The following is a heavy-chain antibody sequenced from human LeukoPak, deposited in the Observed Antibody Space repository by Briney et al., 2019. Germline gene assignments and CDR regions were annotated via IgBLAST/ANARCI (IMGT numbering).Heavy chain of an antibody. J-gene: IGHJ4*02. CDR2: INHSGST. Sequence: PSETLSLTCTVSGGSISSSSYYWGWIRQPPGKGLEWIGEINHSGSTNYNPSLKSRVTISVDTSKNQFSLKLSSVTAADTAVYYCARALGYSSGWPLWYWGQGTLVTVSS. CDR3: ARALGYSSGWPLWY. CDR1: GGSISSSSYY. D-gene: IGHD6-19*01. V-gene: IGHV4-39*07.